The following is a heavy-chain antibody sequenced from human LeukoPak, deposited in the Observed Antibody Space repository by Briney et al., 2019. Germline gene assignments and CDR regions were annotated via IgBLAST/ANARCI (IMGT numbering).Heavy chain of an antibody. V-gene: IGHV3-23*01. Sequence: GGSLRLSCAASGFTFSSYAMSWVRQAPGKGLEWVSAISGSGGSTYYADSVKGRFTISRDNSKNTLYLQMSSLGAEDTAVYYCAKAVGSCPRYWGQGTLVTVSS. CDR1: GFTFSSYA. CDR2: ISGSGGST. CDR3: AKAVGSCPRY. D-gene: IGHD2-15*01. J-gene: IGHJ4*02.